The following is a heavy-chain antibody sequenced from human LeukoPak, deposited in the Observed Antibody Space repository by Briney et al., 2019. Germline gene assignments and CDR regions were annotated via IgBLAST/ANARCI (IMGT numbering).Heavy chain of an antibody. CDR1: GFTFSSYA. V-gene: IGHV3-30-3*01. D-gene: IGHD2-15*01. Sequence: QSGGSLRLSCAASGFTFSSYAMHWVRQAPGKGLEWVAVISYDGSNKYYADSVKGRFTISRDNSKNTLYLQMNSLRAEDTAVYYCARDGYCSGGSCPLYYYYGMDVWGQGTTATVSS. J-gene: IGHJ6*02. CDR3: ARDGYCSGGSCPLYYYYGMDV. CDR2: ISYDGSNK.